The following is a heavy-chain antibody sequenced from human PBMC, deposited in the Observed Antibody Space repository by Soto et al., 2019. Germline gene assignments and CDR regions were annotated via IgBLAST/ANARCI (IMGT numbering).Heavy chain of an antibody. Sequence: QVQLVQSGAEVKKPGASVKVSCKASGYTFTSYAMHWVRRAPGQRLEWMGWINAGNGNTKYSQKFQGRVTITRDTSASTAYMELSSLRSEDTAVYYCAIGAPTSGTQQYWGQGTLVTVSS. CDR1: GYTFTSYA. J-gene: IGHJ4*02. CDR3: AIGAPTSGTQQY. D-gene: IGHD1-7*01. CDR2: INAGNGNT. V-gene: IGHV1-3*01.